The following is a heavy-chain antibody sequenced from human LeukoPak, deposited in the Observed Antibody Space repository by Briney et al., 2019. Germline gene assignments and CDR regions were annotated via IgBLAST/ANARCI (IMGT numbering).Heavy chain of an antibody. CDR2: IWYDGSNK. CDR1: GFTFSSYG. J-gene: IGHJ2*01. D-gene: IGHD6-19*01. Sequence: GGSLRLSCAASGFTFSSYGMHWVRQAPGKGLEWVAAIWYDGSNKYYADSVKGRFTISRDNSKNTLYLQMNSLRAEDTAVYYCARLRRVTVATYNYYYLDLWGRGTLVTVSS. CDR3: ARLRRVTVATYNYYYLDL. V-gene: IGHV3-33*01.